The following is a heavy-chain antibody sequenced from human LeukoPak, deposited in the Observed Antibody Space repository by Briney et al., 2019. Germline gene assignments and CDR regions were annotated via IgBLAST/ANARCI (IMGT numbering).Heavy chain of an antibody. Sequence: ASVKVSCKASGYTFTSYGISWVRQAPGQGLEWMGWISAYNGNTNYAQKLQGRVTMTTDTSTSTAYMELRSLSSDDTAVYYCARDPRYSRGGNWFDPWGQGTLVTVSS. V-gene: IGHV1-18*01. D-gene: IGHD6-25*01. CDR2: ISAYNGNT. CDR1: GYTFTSYG. CDR3: ARDPRYSRGGNWFDP. J-gene: IGHJ5*02.